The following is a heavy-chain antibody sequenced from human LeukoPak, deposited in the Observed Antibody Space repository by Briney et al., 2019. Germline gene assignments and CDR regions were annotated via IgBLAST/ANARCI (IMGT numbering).Heavy chain of an antibody. V-gene: IGHV3-30-3*01. CDR2: ISYDGSDK. D-gene: IGHD6-13*01. CDR1: GFTFSKYP. CDR3: AKEFRYSGSR. Sequence: GGSLRLSCAASGFTFSKYPMHWVRQAPGKGLEWVAVISYDGSDKYYTDSVKGRFTISRDNSKNTLYLQMNSLRPEDTAVYYCAKEFRYSGSRWGQGTLVTVSS. J-gene: IGHJ4*02.